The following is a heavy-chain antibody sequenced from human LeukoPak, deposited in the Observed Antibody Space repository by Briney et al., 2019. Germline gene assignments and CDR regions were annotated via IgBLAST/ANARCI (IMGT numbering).Heavy chain of an antibody. Sequence: PSETLSLTCAVNGGSFSGYYWSWIRKPPGKGLEWIGEINHSGSTNYNPSLKSRVTISVDTSKNQFSLKLSSVTAADTAVYYCASLRYDSPIDYWGQGTLVTVSS. CDR3: ASLRYDSPIDY. CDR2: INHSGST. D-gene: IGHD3-22*01. V-gene: IGHV4-34*01. J-gene: IGHJ4*02. CDR1: GGSFSGYY.